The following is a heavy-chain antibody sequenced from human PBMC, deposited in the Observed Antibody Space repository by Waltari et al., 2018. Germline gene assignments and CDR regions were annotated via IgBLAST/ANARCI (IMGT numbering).Heavy chain of an antibody. CDR2: IYHSGST. J-gene: IGHJ4*02. D-gene: IGHD6-19*01. V-gene: IGHV4-38-2*01. Sequence: QVQLQESGPGLAKPSETLSLTCAVSGYSISSGYYWGWIRQPPGKGLEWIGSIYHSGSTYYNPSLKSRVTISVDTSKNQFSLKLSSVTAADTAVYYCARAGSEQWLVRRNYFDYWGQGTLVTVSS. CDR3: ARAGSEQWLVRRNYFDY. CDR1: GYSISSGYY.